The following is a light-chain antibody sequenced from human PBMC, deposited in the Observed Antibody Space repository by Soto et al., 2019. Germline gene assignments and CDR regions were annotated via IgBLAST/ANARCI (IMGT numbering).Light chain of an antibody. Sequence: DIQMTQSPSTLSASVGDRVTITCRASQSISSWLAWYQQKPGKAPKLLIYDASSLESGVPSRFSGSGSGTEFTLTTSSLQPDDFATHHCQQYNSYSRPFGQGTKVDIK. CDR3: QQYNSYSRP. J-gene: IGKJ1*01. CDR1: QSISSW. CDR2: DAS. V-gene: IGKV1-5*01.